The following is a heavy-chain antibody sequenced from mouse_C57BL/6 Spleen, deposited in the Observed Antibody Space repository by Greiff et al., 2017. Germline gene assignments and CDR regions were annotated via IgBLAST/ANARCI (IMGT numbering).Heavy chain of an antibody. CDR3: ARGGYGNYGYFDV. D-gene: IGHD2-1*01. V-gene: IGHV1-72*01. CDR1: GYTFTSYW. J-gene: IGHJ1*03. Sequence: QVQLQQPGAELVKPGASVKLSCKASGYTFTSYWMHWVKQRPGRGLEWIGRIDPNSGGTKYNAKFKSKATLTVDKPSSTAYMQISSLTSEDSAVYCCARGGYGNYGYFDVWGTGTTVTVSS. CDR2: IDPNSGGT.